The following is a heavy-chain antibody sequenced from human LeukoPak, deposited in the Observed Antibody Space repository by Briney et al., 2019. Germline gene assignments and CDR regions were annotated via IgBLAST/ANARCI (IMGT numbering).Heavy chain of an antibody. V-gene: IGHV4-59*01. D-gene: IGHD1-26*01. CDR3: ASCRGVGANFDY. CDR1: GGSISSYY. CDR2: IYYSGST. J-gene: IGHJ4*02. Sequence: PSETLSLTCTVSGGSISSYYWSWIRQPPGKGLEWIGYIYYSGSTNYNPSLKSRVTISVDTSKNQFPLKLSSVTAADTAVYYCASCRGVGANFDYWGQGTLVTVSS.